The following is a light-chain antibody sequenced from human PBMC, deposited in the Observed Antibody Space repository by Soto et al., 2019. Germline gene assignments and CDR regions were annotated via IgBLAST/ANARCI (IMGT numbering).Light chain of an antibody. Sequence: EIVLTQSPGTLSLSPGERATLSCRASQNVSSSYLAWYQQKLGQAPRLLIYGVSSRATGIQDRFSGSGSGTDFTLTISRLETEDFEVYYCQQYGSSPRTFGQGTKLEIK. CDR2: GVS. CDR3: QQYGSSPRT. J-gene: IGKJ2*01. CDR1: QNVSSSY. V-gene: IGKV3-20*01.